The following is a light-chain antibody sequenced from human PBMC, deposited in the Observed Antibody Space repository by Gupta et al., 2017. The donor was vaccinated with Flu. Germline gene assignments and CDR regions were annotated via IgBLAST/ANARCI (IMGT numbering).Light chain of an antibody. CDR1: ESVPRNS. Sequence: GTLSFAPGERATLSCRASESVPRNSLAWYQQKPGQAPRLLIYGVFTRATGVPDRFSGSGSGTDFTLTISGLEPEDFAVYCCQQYGRSPLTFSGGTKVEIK. J-gene: IGKJ4*01. CDR3: QQYGRSPLT. CDR2: GVF. V-gene: IGKV3-20*01.